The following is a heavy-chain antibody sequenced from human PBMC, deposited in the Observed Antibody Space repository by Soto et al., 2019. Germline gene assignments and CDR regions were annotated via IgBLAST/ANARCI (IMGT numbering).Heavy chain of an antibody. CDR3: ARDDSSSDYSRRFDY. CDR1: GFTVSSNY. D-gene: IGHD3-22*01. CDR2: IYSGGTT. V-gene: IGHV3-66*01. J-gene: IGHJ4*02. Sequence: GGSLRLSCAASGFTVSSNYMSWVRQAPGKGLEWVSVIYSGGTTYYADSVKGRFTISRDNSKNTLYLQMNSLRAEDTAVYYCARDDSSSDYSRRFDYWGQGTLVTVSS.